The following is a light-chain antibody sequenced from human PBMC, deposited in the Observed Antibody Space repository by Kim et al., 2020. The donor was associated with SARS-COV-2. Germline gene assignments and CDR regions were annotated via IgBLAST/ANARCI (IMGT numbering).Light chain of an antibody. CDR2: PDS. Sequence: HGQRTSIPRRGNNFGGNYCCWYQQNPGQSPVLVIYPDSRRPSGVPERFSGSNSGNAATLTISGTQAMDEADYYCQAWDSSTVVFGGGTQLTVL. V-gene: IGLV3-1*01. CDR1: NFGGNY. CDR3: QAWDSSTVV. J-gene: IGLJ2*01.